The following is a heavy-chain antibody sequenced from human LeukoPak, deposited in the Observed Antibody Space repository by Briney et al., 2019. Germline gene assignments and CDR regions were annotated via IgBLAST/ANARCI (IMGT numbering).Heavy chain of an antibody. CDR3: ARVDYWSGGNWFDP. V-gene: IGHV4-59*11. CDR2: IHYSGST. CDR1: GGSISSHY. Sequence: SETLSPTCTVSGGSISSHYWNWVRQPPGQGLEWIGCIHYSGSTNYNPSLKSRVTISVDTSKKHFSLKLSSVTAADTAVYYCARVDYWSGGNWFDPWGQGTLVTVSS. D-gene: IGHD3-3*01. J-gene: IGHJ5*02.